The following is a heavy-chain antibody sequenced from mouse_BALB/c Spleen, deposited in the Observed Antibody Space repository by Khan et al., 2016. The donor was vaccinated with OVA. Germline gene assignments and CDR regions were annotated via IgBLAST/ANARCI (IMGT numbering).Heavy chain of an antibody. CDR2: IYPGDGDT. D-gene: IGHD2-4*01. CDR3: ATIYYDYG. V-gene: IGHV1-87*01. Sequence: QVQLQQSGAELARPGASVKLSCKASGYTFTSYWMQWVKQRPGQGLEWIGAIYPGDGDTRYTQKFKGKATLTADKSSSTAYIQLSSLASEDSAVYYCATIYYDYGWGQGTLVTVSA. J-gene: IGHJ3*02. CDR1: GYTFTSYW.